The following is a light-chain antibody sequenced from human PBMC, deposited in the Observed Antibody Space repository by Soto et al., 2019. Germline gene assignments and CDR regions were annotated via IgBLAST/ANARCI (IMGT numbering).Light chain of an antibody. Sequence: IVLTQSTCTLSLSPGERSTLSCISSQTVRNNYLAWYQQKPGQAPRLLIYDASSRATGIPDRFSGGGSGTDFTLTISRLEPEDFAVYYCQQFSSYPLTFGGGTKVDIK. CDR1: QTVRNNY. J-gene: IGKJ4*01. CDR3: QQFSSYPLT. V-gene: IGKV3-20*01. CDR2: DAS.